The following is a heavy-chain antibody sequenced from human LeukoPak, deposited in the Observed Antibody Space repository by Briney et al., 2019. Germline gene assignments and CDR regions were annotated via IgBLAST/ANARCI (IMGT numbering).Heavy chain of an antibody. CDR1: GGSISGGDYY. V-gene: IGHV4-31*03. CDR3: ARRRGRGYDFDY. Sequence: PSQTLSLTCTVSGGSISGGDYYWRWIRQHPGKGLEWIGYIYYSGSTYYNPSLKSRLTISVDTSKSQFSLRLSSVTAADTAVYYCARRRGRGYDFDYWGQGTLVTVSS. CDR2: IYYSGST. D-gene: IGHD5-12*01. J-gene: IGHJ4*02.